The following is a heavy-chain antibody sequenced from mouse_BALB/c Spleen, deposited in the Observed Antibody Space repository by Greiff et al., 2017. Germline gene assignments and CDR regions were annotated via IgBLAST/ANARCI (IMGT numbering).Heavy chain of an antibody. CDR1: GFTFSDYG. J-gene: IGHJ4*01. CDR2: ISNLAYSI. CDR3: ARGGNSYAMDY. V-gene: IGHV5-15*02. D-gene: IGHD2-1*01. Sequence: EVNVVESGGGLVQPGGSRKLSCAASGFTFSDYGMAWVRQAPGKGPEWVAFISNLAYSIYYADTVTGRFTISRENAKNTLYLEMSSLRSEDTAMYYCARGGNSYAMDYWGQGTSVTVSS.